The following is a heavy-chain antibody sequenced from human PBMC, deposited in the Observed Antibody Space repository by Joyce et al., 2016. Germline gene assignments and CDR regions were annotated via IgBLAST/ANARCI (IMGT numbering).Heavy chain of an antibody. V-gene: IGHV3-21*01. J-gene: IGHJ4*02. CDR3: GREPPEHTVIDS. D-gene: IGHD4-11*01. CDR2: ISSRSSYI. CDR1: GFTFSSHS. Sequence: EVQLVESGGGLVEPGGSLRLSCAASGFTFSSHSMNWVRQAPGNGLEWISSISSRSSYIYYADSVKGRFIISRDNAKNSLYLQINSLRAEDTAVYYCGREPPEHTVIDSWGQGTLVTVSS.